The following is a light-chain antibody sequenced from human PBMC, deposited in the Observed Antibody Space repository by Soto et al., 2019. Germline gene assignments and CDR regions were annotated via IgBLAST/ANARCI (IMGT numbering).Light chain of an antibody. CDR1: QRVSNTY. V-gene: IGKV3-20*01. Sequence: EIVLAQSPGTLSLSSGERSTLSCRASQRVSNTYLAWYQQKPGQAPRLLIYGVSSRATGIPDRFSGSGSGTDFTLTISRLEPEDFAVYYCQQYSSSPVTFGGGTKVDIK. CDR3: QQYSSSPVT. CDR2: GVS. J-gene: IGKJ4*01.